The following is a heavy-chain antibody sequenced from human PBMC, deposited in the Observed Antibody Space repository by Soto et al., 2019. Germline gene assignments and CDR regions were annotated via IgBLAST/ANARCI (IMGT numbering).Heavy chain of an antibody. CDR2: INAGNGNT. J-gene: IGHJ2*01. CDR1: GYTFTSYA. CDR3: ARAPSWWYFAL. V-gene: IGHV1-3*01. Sequence: ASVKVSCKASGYTFTSYAMHWVRQAPGQRLEWMGWINAGNGNTKYSQKFQGRVTITRDTSASTAYMELSSLSSEDTAVYYCARAPSWWYFALWGRRTLVTVSS.